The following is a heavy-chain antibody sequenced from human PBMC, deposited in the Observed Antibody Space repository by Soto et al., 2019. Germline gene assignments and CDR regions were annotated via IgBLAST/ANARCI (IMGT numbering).Heavy chain of an antibody. CDR1: GGSISSSSYY. J-gene: IGHJ4*02. V-gene: IGHV4-39*01. Sequence: SETLSLTCTVSGGSISSSSYYWGWIRQPPGKGLEWIGSIYYSGSTYYNPSLKSRVTISVDTSKNQFSLKLSSVTAADTAVYYCARHNLYTGIVGATNRGIDYWGQGTLVTVSS. CDR3: ARHNLYTGIVGATNRGIDY. CDR2: IYYSGST. D-gene: IGHD1-26*01.